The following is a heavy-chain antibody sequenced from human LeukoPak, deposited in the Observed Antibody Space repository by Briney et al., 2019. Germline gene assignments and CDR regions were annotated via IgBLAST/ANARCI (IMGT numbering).Heavy chain of an antibody. CDR1: GYTFTGYY. CDR2: INPNSGGT. Sequence: GASVKTSCKASGYTFTGYYMHWVRQAPGQGLEWMGWINPNSGGTNYAQKFQGRVTMTRDTSISTAYMELSRLRSDDTAVYYCARVGYGDYYYYMDVWGKGTTVTVSS. CDR3: ARVGYGDYYYYMDV. D-gene: IGHD4-17*01. V-gene: IGHV1-2*02. J-gene: IGHJ6*03.